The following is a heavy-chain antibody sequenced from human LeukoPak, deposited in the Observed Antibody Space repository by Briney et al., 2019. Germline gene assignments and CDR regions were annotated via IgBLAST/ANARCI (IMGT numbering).Heavy chain of an antibody. CDR3: ARRASGGWYQDY. CDR1: GGSISSSSHY. CDR2: IYYSGST. D-gene: IGHD6-19*01. Sequence: SETLSLTCTVSGGSISSSSHYWGWIRQPPGKGLEWIGSIYYSGSTYYNPSLKSRVTISVDTSKNQFSLKLSSVTAADTAVYYCARRASGGWYQDYWGQGTLVTVSS. J-gene: IGHJ4*02. V-gene: IGHV4-39*01.